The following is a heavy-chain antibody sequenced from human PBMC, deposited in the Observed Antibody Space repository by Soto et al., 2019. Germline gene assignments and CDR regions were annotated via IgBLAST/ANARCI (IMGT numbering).Heavy chain of an antibody. CDR2: IDPSDSYT. Sequence: PGESLKISCKGSGYSFTSYWISWVRQMPGKGLEWMGRIDPSDSYTNYSPSFQGHVTISADKSISTAYLQWSSLKASDTAMYYCARRKGITTVPIDYWGQGTLVTVSS. CDR1: GYSFTSYW. J-gene: IGHJ4*02. D-gene: IGHD4-17*01. CDR3: ARRKGITTVPIDY. V-gene: IGHV5-10-1*01.